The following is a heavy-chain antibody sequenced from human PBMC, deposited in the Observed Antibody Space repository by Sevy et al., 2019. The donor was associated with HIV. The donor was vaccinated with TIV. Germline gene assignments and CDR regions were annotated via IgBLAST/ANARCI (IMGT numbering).Heavy chain of an antibody. D-gene: IGHD3-22*01. CDR2: IDPSASYT. CDR3: ARTGDSSGRDNCFDP. J-gene: IGHJ5*02. Sequence: GESLKISCKGSGYTFTSYWISWVRQMPGKGLEWLGRIDPSASYTHYNPCFQGQVTIQVDKAINTAYLQWSSLKDSDTAMYYCARTGDSSGRDNCFDPGGQGTLVTFSS. CDR1: GYTFTSYW. V-gene: IGHV5-10-1*04.